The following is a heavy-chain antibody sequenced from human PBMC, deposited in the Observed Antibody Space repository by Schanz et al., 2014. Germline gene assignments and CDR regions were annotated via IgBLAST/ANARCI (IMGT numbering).Heavy chain of an antibody. V-gene: IGHV1-69*04. Sequence: QVQLVQSGAEVRKPGSSVRVSCKASGGTFTSYAFRWVRQAPGQGLEWMGRIIPIVDITNYAQKFLGRVPITADNSTRTAYMELKSLRSADTAVYYCATIGVNDYWRFGLDLWGQGTTVTVSS. CDR2: IIPIVDIT. CDR1: GGTFTSYA. J-gene: IGHJ6*02. CDR3: ATIGVNDYWRFGLDL. D-gene: IGHD3-16*01.